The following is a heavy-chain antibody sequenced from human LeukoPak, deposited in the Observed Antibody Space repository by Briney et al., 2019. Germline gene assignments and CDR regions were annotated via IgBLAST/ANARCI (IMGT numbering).Heavy chain of an antibody. J-gene: IGHJ4*02. CDR1: GGSVSSGSYY. CDR3: AGGSHWYSSGWYLDY. CDR2: IYYSGST. V-gene: IGHV4-61*01. D-gene: IGHD6-19*01. Sequence: SETLSLTCTVSGGSVSSGSYYWSWIRQPPGKGLEWIGYIYYSGSTKYNPSLKSRVTISIDTSKNQFSLKLSSVTAADTAMYYCAGGSHWYSSGWYLDYWGQGTLVTVSS.